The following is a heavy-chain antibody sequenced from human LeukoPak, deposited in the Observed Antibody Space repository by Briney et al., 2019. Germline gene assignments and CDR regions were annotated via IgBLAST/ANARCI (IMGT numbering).Heavy chain of an antibody. J-gene: IGHJ5*02. CDR3: AQASKQAAGRGSWFDP. Sequence: SETLSLTCAVYGGSFSGYYWSWIRQPPGKGLEWIGEINHSGSTNYNPSLKSRVTISVDTSKNQFSLKLSSVTAADTAVYYCAQASKQAAGRGSWFDPWGQGTLVTVSS. V-gene: IGHV4-34*01. D-gene: IGHD3-10*01. CDR2: INHSGST. CDR1: GGSFSGYY.